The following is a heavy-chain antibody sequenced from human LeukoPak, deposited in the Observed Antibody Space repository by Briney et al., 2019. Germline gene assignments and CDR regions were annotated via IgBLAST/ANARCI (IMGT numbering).Heavy chain of an antibody. D-gene: IGHD6-13*01. J-gene: IGHJ4*02. CDR1: GYTYTVYY. V-gene: IGHV1-2*02. CDR2: INPNSGGT. Sequence: ASVKVSCKASGYTYTVYYMHWVRQAPGQGLEWMGWINPNSGGTNYAQKFQGRVTMTRDTSISTAYMELSRLRSDDTAVYYCARDPWYSSSWYYFDYWGQGTLVTVSS. CDR3: ARDPWYSSSWYYFDY.